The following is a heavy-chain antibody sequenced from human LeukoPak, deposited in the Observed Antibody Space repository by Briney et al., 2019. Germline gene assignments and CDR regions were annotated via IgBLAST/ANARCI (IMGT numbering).Heavy chain of an antibody. V-gene: IGHV4-34*01. CDR3: ARDLLLGGGNGDFDY. CDR1: GGSFSGYY. J-gene: IGHJ4*02. Sequence: SETLSLTCAVYGGSFSGYYWSWIRQPPGKGLEWIGEINHSGSTNYNPSLKSRVTISVDTSKNQFSLKLSSVTAADTAVYYCARDLLLGGGNGDFDYWGQGTLVTVSS. D-gene: IGHD4-23*01. CDR2: INHSGST.